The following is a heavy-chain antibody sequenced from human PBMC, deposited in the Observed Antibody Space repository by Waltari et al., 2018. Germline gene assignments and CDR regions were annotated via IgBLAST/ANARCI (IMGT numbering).Heavy chain of an antibody. CDR1: GYTFTSYG. D-gene: IGHD2-2*01. CDR3: ARARGYCSSTSCSQENWFDP. CDR2: ISAYNGNT. J-gene: IGHJ5*02. V-gene: IGHV1-18*01. Sequence: QVQLVQSGAEVKKPGASVKVSCKASGYTFTSYGISWVRQAPGQGLEWMGWISAYNGNTNYAQKLQGRVTMTTDTSTSTAYMELRSLRSDDTAVYYCARARGYCSSTSCSQENWFDPWGQGTLVTVSS.